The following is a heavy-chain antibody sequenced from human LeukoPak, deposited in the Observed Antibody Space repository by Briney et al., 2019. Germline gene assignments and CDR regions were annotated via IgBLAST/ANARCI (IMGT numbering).Heavy chain of an antibody. CDR2: ISAYNGNT. CDR3: ATEMAPAKSYYYHMDV. Sequence: GASVKVSCKASGYTFTSYGISCVRQAPGQGLEWMGWISAYNGNTNYAQKLQGRVTMTTDTSTSTAYMELRSMRSDDTAVYYCATEMAPAKSYYYHMDVWGKGTTVTVSS. D-gene: IGHD5-24*01. CDR1: GYTFTSYG. J-gene: IGHJ6*03. V-gene: IGHV1-18*01.